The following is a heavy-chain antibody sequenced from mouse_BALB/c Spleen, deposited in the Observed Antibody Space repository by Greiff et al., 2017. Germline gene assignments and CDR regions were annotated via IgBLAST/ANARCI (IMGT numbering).Heavy chain of an antibody. Sequence: EVQLQQSGAELVRPGALVKLSCKASGFNIKDYYMHWVKQRPEQGLEWIGWIDPENGNTIYDPKFQGKASITADTSSNTAYLQLSSLTSEDTAVYYCARGDYYGSSYFDYWGLGTTLTVSS. J-gene: IGHJ2*01. CDR1: GFNIKDYY. CDR2: IDPENGNT. V-gene: IGHV14-1*02. D-gene: IGHD1-1*01. CDR3: ARGDYYGSSYFDY.